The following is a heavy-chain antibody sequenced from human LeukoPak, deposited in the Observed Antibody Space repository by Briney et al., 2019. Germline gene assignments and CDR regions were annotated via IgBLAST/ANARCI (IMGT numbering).Heavy chain of an antibody. D-gene: IGHD3-10*01. Sequence: ETLSLTCTVSGGSISSSSYYWGWIRQPPGKGLEWVSSISSSSSYIYYADSVKGRFTISRDNAKNSLYLQMNSLRAEDTAVYYCARGLLYEAFDIWGQGTMVTVSS. CDR1: GGSISSSS. V-gene: IGHV3-21*01. J-gene: IGHJ3*02. CDR2: ISSSSSYI. CDR3: ARGLLYEAFDI.